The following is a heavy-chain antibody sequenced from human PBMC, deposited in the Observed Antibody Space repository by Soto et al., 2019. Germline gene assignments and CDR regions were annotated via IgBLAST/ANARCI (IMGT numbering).Heavy chain of an antibody. V-gene: IGHV4-39*01. CDR2: IYYSGST. D-gene: IGHD6-19*01. Sequence: QLQLQESGPGLVKPSETLSLTCTVSGGSISSSSYYWGWIRQPPGKGLEWIGSIYYSGSTYYNPSLKSRVTISAVTCQHQSSQKLSSETAADTAVDYCARHEAHSGWYFDYWGQGTLVTVSS. CDR3: ARHEAHSGWYFDY. J-gene: IGHJ4*02. CDR1: GGSISSSSYY.